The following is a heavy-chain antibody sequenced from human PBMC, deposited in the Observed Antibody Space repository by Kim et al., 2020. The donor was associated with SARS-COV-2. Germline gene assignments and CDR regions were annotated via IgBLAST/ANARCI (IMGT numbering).Heavy chain of an antibody. CDR3: ARRVTMVRGSASQRAQGYGMDV. J-gene: IGHJ6*02. D-gene: IGHD3-10*01. CDR2: IWYDGSNK. CDR1: GFTFSSYG. Sequence: GGSLRLSCAASGFTFSSYGMHWVRQAPGKGLEWVAVIWYDGSNKYYADSVKGRFTISRDNSKNTLYLQMNSLRAEDTAVYYCARRVTMVRGSASQRAQGYGMDVWGQGTTVTVSS. V-gene: IGHV3-33*08.